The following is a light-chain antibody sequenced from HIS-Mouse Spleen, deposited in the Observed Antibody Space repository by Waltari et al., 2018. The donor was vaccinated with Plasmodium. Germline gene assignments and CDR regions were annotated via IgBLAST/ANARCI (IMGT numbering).Light chain of an antibody. Sequence: DIVMTQSPLSLPVTPGEPASISCRSNQSLLHSNGYNYLDWYLQKPGQSPQLLSYLGSNRAAGVPDRVSGSGSGTDFTLKISRVEAEDVGVYYCMQALQTPRYTFGQGTKLEIK. CDR1: QSLLHSNGYNY. CDR2: LGS. J-gene: IGKJ2*01. V-gene: IGKV2-28*01. CDR3: MQALQTPRYT.